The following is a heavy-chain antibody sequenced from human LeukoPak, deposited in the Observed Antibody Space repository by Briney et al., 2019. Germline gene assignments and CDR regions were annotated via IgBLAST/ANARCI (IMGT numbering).Heavy chain of an antibody. V-gene: IGHV4-61*02. CDR1: GGSISSGSYY. CDR3: ARENSGCDY. Sequence: SETLSLTCTVSGGSISSGSYYWSWIRQPAGKGLEWIGRIYTSGSTNYNPSLKSRVTMSVDTSKNQFSLKLSSVTAADTAVYYCARENSGCDYWGQGTLVTVSS. CDR2: IYTSGST. J-gene: IGHJ4*02. D-gene: IGHD3-22*01.